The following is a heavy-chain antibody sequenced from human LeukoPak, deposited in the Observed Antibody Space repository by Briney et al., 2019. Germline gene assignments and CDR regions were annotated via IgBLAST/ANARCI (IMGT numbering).Heavy chain of an antibody. CDR2: INHSGST. Sequence: SETLSLTCAVYGGSFSGYYWSWIRQPPGKGLEWIGEINHSGSTNYNPSLKSRVTMSVDTSKNQFSLKLSSVTAADTAVYYCASLSVDYWGQGTLVTVSS. J-gene: IGHJ4*02. V-gene: IGHV4-34*01. CDR3: ASLSVDY. CDR1: GGSFSGYY.